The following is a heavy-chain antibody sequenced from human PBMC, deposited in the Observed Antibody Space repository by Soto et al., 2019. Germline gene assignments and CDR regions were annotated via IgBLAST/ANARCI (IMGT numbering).Heavy chain of an antibody. CDR3: ARVGSCSSTSCYGWFDP. J-gene: IGHJ5*02. CDR2: IVVGSGNT. D-gene: IGHD2-2*01. CDR1: GFTFTSSA. Sequence: SVKVSCKASGFTFTSSAVQWVRQARGQRLEWIGWIVVGSGNTNYAQKFQERVTITRDMSTSTAYMELSSLRSEDTAVYYCARVGSCSSTSCYGWFDPWGQGTLVTVSS. V-gene: IGHV1-58*01.